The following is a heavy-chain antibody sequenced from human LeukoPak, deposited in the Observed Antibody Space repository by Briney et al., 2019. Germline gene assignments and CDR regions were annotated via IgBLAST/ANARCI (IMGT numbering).Heavy chain of an antibody. CDR3: AREFLYCSGGSCYLGLYDY. CDR1: GGSISSSSYY. CDR2: IYYSGST. J-gene: IGHJ4*02. D-gene: IGHD2-15*01. Sequence: SETLSLTCTVSGGSISSSSYYWGWIRQPPGKGLEWIGSIYYSGSTHYNPSLKSRVTISVDTSKNQFSLKLSSVTAADTAVYYCAREFLYCSGGSCYLGLYDYWGQGTLVTVSS. V-gene: IGHV4-39*01.